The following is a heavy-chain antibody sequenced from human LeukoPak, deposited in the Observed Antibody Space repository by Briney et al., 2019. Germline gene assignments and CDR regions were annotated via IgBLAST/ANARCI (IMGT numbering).Heavy chain of an antibody. D-gene: IGHD3-3*01. CDR2: INPNSGGT. CDR1: GYTFTGYY. Sequence: ASVKVSCKSSGYTFTGYYRHGVRQAPGQGRDGMGRINPNSGGTNYSQKFQGRVTMTRDTSISTAYLELRRLRSDHTAVYYCATAFPGGVYDFWGGYYTPPFHYWGQGTLVTVSS. V-gene: IGHV1-2*06. CDR3: ATAFPGGVYDFWGGYYTPPFHY. J-gene: IGHJ4*02.